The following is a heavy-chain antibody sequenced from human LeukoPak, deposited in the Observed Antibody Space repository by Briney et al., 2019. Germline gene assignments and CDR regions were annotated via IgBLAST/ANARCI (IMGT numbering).Heavy chain of an antibody. CDR3: AKDDYGSGYYYYGMDV. V-gene: IGHV3-30*18. CDR1: GFTFSSYG. D-gene: IGHD3-10*01. Sequence: GSLRLSCAASGFTFSSYGMHWVRQAPGKGLEWVAVISYDGSNKYYADSVKGRFTISRDNSKNTLYLQMNSLRAEDTAVYYCAKDDYGSGYYYYGMDVWGQGTTVTVSS. J-gene: IGHJ6*02. CDR2: ISYDGSNK.